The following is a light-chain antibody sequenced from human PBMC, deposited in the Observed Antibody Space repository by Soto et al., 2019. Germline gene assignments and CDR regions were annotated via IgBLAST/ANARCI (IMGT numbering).Light chain of an antibody. V-gene: IGKV1-39*01. CDR1: QSITSY. J-gene: IGKJ1*01. CDR3: QQSYSSPQT. Sequence: DIQMTQSPSSLSASVGDRVTITCRASQSITSYLNWYQQTPGKAPKLLIYTSSSLQSGVPSRFSASGSGTDFTLTITSLQVEDFATYYCQQSYSSPQTFGQGTKVDIK. CDR2: TSS.